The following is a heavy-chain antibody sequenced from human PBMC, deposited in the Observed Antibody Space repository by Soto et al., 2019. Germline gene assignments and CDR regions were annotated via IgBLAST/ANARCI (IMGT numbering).Heavy chain of an antibody. CDR3: ARGRYLDSSDYWVANLPFDH. V-gene: IGHV3-23*01. D-gene: IGHD3-22*01. CDR1: GFTFNSYV. Sequence: EVQLLESGGALVQPGGSLRLSCAASGFTFNSYVMTWVRQAPGEGLEWVSSISRSGRGSACYADSVKGRFTISRDNSENTLFLQMNNLRDEDTALYYCARGRYLDSSDYWVANLPFDHWGLGTLVTVSS. J-gene: IGHJ4*02. CDR2: ISRSGRGSA.